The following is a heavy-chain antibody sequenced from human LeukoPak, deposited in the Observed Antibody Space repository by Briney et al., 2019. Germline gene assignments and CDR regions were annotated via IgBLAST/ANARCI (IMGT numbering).Heavy chain of an antibody. CDR1: GGSFSGYY. J-gene: IGHJ4*02. D-gene: IGHD3-3*01. V-gene: IGHV4-34*01. CDR3: ARRTLFPIFGVVISTDFDY. Sequence: AETLSLTCAVYGGSFSGYYWSWIRQPPGKGLEWIGEINHSGITNYNPSLKSRVTISLETSKNQFSLKLSSVSAPDTAVYYCARRTLFPIFGVVISTDFDYWGQGTLVTVSS. CDR2: INHSGIT.